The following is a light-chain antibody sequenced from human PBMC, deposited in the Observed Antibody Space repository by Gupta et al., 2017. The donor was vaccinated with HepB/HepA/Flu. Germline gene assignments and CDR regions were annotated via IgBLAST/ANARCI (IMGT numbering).Light chain of an antibody. CDR2: DTD. CDR1: NSNIGKSS. V-gene: IGLV1-44*01. CDR3: AAWDDSRNGYV. Sequence: SVLTQSPSASAPPGQRVTISCSGDNSNIGKSSVNWYQHLPGTAPNLLIYDTDARLSEVPDRFSGSKSGTSASLAISGLQAEDEADYFCAAWDDSRNGYVFGTGTSVTVL. J-gene: IGLJ1*01.